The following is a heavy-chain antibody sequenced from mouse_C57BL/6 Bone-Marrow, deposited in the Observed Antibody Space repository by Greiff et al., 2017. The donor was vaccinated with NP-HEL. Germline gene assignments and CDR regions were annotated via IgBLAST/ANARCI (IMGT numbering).Heavy chain of an antibody. CDR3: TTSLPDYYGSSPDWYFDV. Sequence: EVQLQQSGAELVRPGASVKLSCTASGFNIKDDYMHWVKQRPEQGLEWIGWIDPENGDTEYASKFQGKATITADTSSNTAYLQLSSLTSEDTAVYYCTTSLPDYYGSSPDWYFDVWGTGTTVTVSS. V-gene: IGHV14-4*01. D-gene: IGHD1-1*01. CDR1: GFNIKDDY. CDR2: IDPENGDT. J-gene: IGHJ1*03.